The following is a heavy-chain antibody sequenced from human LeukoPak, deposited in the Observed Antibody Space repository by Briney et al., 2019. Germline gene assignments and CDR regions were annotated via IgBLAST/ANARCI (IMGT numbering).Heavy chain of an antibody. V-gene: IGHV5-51*01. Sequence: GESLKISCKGSGYSFTSYWIGWVRQMPGKGLEWMGIIYPGDSDTRYSPSFQGQVTISADKSISTAYLQWSSLKASDTAMYYCARARFVVVPAAYYMDVWGKGTTVTVSS. CDR3: ARARFVVVPAAYYMDV. CDR2: IYPGDSDT. CDR1: GYSFTSYW. D-gene: IGHD2-2*01. J-gene: IGHJ6*03.